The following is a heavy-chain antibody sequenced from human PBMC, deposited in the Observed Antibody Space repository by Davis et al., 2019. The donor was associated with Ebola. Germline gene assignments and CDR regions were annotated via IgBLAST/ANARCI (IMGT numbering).Heavy chain of an antibody. CDR2: MNPNSGNT. J-gene: IGHJ4*02. Sequence: ASVKVSCKASGGTFSSYAISWVRQAPGQGLEWMGWMNPNSGNTGYAQKFQGRVTMTRNTSISTAYMELSSLRSEDTAVYYCARGQWWEPFDYWGQGTLVTVSS. CDR3: ARGQWWEPFDY. CDR1: GGTFSSYA. D-gene: IGHD2-15*01. V-gene: IGHV1-8*02.